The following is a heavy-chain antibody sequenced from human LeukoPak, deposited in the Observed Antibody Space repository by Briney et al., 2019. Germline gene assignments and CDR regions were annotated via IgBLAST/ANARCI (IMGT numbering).Heavy chain of an antibody. Sequence: GGSLRLSXTASGFTFSSYSMNWVGQAPGKGLEWVSSISSSSTYIYYADSVKGRFTISRDNAKNSLYLQMNSLRADDTAVYYCARDPLGSSYFDYWGQGTLVTVSS. V-gene: IGHV3-21*01. CDR2: ISSSSTYI. CDR1: GFTFSSYS. D-gene: IGHD6-13*01. CDR3: ARDPLGSSYFDY. J-gene: IGHJ4*02.